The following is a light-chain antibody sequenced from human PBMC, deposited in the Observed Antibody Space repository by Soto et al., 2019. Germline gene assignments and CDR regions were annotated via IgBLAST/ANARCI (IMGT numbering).Light chain of an antibody. Sequence: QPVLTQPPSASGTPGQRVSISCSGSSSNIGSNPVIWYQQVPGTAPKLLIYNNNQRPSGVPDRFSGSKSGASASLAISGLQSEDEADYYCAAWDDSLNGREFGGGTQLTVL. J-gene: IGLJ2*01. V-gene: IGLV1-44*01. CDR2: NNN. CDR1: SSNIGSNP. CDR3: AAWDDSLNGRE.